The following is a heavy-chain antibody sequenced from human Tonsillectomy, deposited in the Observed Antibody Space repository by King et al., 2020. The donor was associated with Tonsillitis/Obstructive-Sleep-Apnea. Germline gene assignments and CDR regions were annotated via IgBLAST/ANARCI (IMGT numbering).Heavy chain of an antibody. D-gene: IGHD3-22*01. CDR3: ALRDAKEYYYDSSGYYYDCHWSDP. V-gene: IGHV4-34*01. J-gene: IGHJ5*02. CDR2: INHSGST. CDR1: GGSFSGYY. Sequence: VQLQQWGAGLLKPSETLSLTCAVYGGSFSGYYWSWIRQPPGKGLEWIGEINHSGSTNYNPSLKSRVTISVDTSKNQFSLKLSSVTAADTAVYYCALRDAKEYYYDSSGYYYDCHWSDPWGQGTLVTVSS.